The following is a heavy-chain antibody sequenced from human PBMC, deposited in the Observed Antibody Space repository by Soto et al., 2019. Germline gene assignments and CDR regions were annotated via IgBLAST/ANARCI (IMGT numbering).Heavy chain of an antibody. CDR2: INHSGST. CDR1: GGSISSSSYY. V-gene: IGHV4-39*07. D-gene: IGHD3-3*01. CDR3: ARGLDFWSGPPLGY. Sequence: SETLSLTCTVSGGSISSSSYYWGLIRQPPGKGLEWIGRINHSGSTNYNPSLKSRVTISVDTSKNQFSLKLSSVTAADTAVYYCARGLDFWSGPPLGYWGQGTLVTVSS. J-gene: IGHJ4*02.